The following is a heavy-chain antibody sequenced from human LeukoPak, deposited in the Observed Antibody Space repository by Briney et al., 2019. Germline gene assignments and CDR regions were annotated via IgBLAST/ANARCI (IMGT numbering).Heavy chain of an antibody. CDR1: GPTFTIYA. D-gene: IGHD6-13*01. Sequence: ASVKVSFNASGPTFTIYAVSWVRHAPGQGLEWMGWISAYNGYTNYAQKFQGRVTMTTDRSSSTAYMELRSLRSDEPAVYYCAIGVRAASVSYYFDYWGQGTLVTVSS. J-gene: IGHJ4*02. CDR3: AIGVRAASVSYYFDY. V-gene: IGHV1-18*01. CDR2: ISAYNGYT.